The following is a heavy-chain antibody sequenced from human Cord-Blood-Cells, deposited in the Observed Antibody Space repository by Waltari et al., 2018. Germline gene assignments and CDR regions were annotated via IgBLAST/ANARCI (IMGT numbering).Heavy chain of an antibody. J-gene: IGHJ4*02. CDR3: ASVMARGAY. CDR1: GYTFTGYY. D-gene: IGHD3-10*01. Sequence: QVQLVQSGAEVKKPGASVKVSCKASGYTFTGYYMHWVRQATGQGLEWMGWINPSSGGTNYEQQFQGRVTMTRDTSISTAYMELSRLRSDETDVYYCASVMARGAYWGQGTLVTVSS. CDR2: INPSSGGT. V-gene: IGHV1-2*02.